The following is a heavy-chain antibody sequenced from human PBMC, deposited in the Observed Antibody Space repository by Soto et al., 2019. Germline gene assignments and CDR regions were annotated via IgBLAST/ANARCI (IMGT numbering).Heavy chain of an antibody. CDR3: ARTYDGSGPNSGGYAFDI. J-gene: IGHJ3*02. Sequence: QVQLQESGPGLVKPSETLSLTCSVSGGSISSYYWSWIRQPPGKGLEWIAYIYYSGTSYNPSLKSRVPISLDTSNNQFSLKLSSVTAADTAVYYCARTYDGSGPNSGGYAFDIWGQGTMVTVSS. V-gene: IGHV4-59*01. CDR2: IYYSGT. D-gene: IGHD3-22*01. CDR1: GGSISSYY.